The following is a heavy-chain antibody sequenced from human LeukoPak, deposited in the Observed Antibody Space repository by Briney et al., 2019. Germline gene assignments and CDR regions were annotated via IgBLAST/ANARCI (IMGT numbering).Heavy chain of an antibody. CDR3: ARVVYSSSCRNFDY. CDR1: GYTFTSYA. D-gene: IGHD6-13*01. V-gene: IGHV7-4-1*02. CDR2: INTNTGNP. J-gene: IGHJ4*02. Sequence: ASVKVSCKASGYTFTSYAMNWVRQAPGQGLEWMGWINTNTGNPTYAQGFTGRFVFSLDTSVSTTYLRISSLKAEDTAVYYCARVVYSSSCRNFDYWGQGTLVTVSS.